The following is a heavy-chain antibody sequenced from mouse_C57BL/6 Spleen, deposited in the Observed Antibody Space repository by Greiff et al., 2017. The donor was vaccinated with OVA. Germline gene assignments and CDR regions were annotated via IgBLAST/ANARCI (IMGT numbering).Heavy chain of an antibody. J-gene: IGHJ4*01. D-gene: IGHD3-3*01. CDR2: IYPGSGST. Sequence: VQLQESGAELVKPGASVKMSCKASGYTFTSYWITWVKQRPGQGLEWIGDIYPGSGSTNYNEKFKSKATLTVDTSSSTAYMQLSSLTSEDSAVYYCARRWDSAMDYWGQGTSVTVSS. CDR3: ARRWDSAMDY. V-gene: IGHV1-55*01. CDR1: GYTFTSYW.